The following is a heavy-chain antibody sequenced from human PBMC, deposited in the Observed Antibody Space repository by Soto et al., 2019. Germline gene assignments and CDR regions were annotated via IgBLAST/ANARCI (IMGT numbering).Heavy chain of an antibody. Sequence: EVQLVESGGGLVKPGGSLRLSCAASGFTFSAYTMNWVRQAPGKGLEWVSSLDPSSTYIYYAASVKGRFTLSRDNAKNSLFLRLNSLRADDTALYYCVGGSCGDYDSWGQGTLVTVSS. D-gene: IGHD4-17*01. CDR2: LDPSSTYI. V-gene: IGHV3-21*02. J-gene: IGHJ5*01. CDR1: GFTFSAYT. CDR3: VGGSCGDYDS.